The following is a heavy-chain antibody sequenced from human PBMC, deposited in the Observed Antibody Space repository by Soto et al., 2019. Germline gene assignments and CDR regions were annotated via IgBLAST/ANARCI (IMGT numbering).Heavy chain of an antibody. CDR2: IYYSGST. J-gene: IGHJ5*02. CDR3: ATSNWFDP. Sequence: SETLSLTCTVSGGSISSSSYYWGWIRQPPGKGLEWIGIIYYSGSTYYNSSLKSRVTISVDTSKNQFSLKLSSVSATDTAVYCCATSNWFDPWGQGTLVTVSS. CDR1: GGSISSSSYY. V-gene: IGHV4-39*01.